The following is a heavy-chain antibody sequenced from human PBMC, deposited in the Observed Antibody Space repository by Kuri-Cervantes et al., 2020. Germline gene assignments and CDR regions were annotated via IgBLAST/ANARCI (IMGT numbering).Heavy chain of an antibody. CDR2: ISYDGSNK. Sequence: GESLKISCAASGFTFSNYAMHWVRQAPGKGLEWVAVISYDGSNKYYADSVKGRFTISRDNSKNTLYLQMNSLRAEDTAVYYCARVSPEYCSGGSCYSGWFDPWGQGTLVTSPQ. CDR1: GFTFSNYA. CDR3: ARVSPEYCSGGSCYSGWFDP. D-gene: IGHD2-15*01. J-gene: IGHJ5*02. V-gene: IGHV3-30-3*01.